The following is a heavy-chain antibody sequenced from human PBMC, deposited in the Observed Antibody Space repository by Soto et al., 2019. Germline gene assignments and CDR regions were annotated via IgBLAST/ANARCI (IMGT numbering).Heavy chain of an antibody. Sequence: QVQLQESGPGLVKPSETLSLTCTVSDGSISSYYWGWIRQPPGKGLEWIGYIFYTGSTNYNPSLKSRVTISVDTSKNQFSLKLSSVTAADTAVYYCARHYPIANNWNYFDYWGQGTLVTVSS. V-gene: IGHV4-59*08. J-gene: IGHJ4*02. CDR2: IFYTGST. D-gene: IGHD1-1*01. CDR3: ARHYPIANNWNYFDY. CDR1: DGSISSYY.